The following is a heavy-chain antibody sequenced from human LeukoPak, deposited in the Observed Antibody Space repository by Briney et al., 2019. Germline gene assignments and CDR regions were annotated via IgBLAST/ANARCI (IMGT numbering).Heavy chain of an antibody. Sequence: GGSLRLSCAASGITFSNYAMIWVRQAPDKGLEWVAAITGSGGGSYYGDSAKGRFTISRDNSKNTLYLQMNSLRAEDTAVYYCAKASAMDVWGKGTTVTVSS. CDR1: GITFSNYA. V-gene: IGHV3-23*01. D-gene: IGHD3-10*01. J-gene: IGHJ6*03. CDR3: AKASAMDV. CDR2: ITGSGGGS.